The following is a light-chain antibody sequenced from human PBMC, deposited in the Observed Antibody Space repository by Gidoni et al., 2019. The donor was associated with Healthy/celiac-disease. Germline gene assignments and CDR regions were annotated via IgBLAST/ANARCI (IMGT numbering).Light chain of an antibody. Sequence: DIQMTQSPSSLSASVGDRVTITCQASQDISNYLNWYQQKPGKATKLLIYDASNLETGVPSRLSGSGSGTDFTFTISSLQPEDIATYYCQQYDNRPALTFGGGTKVEIK. CDR1: QDISNY. CDR3: QQYDNRPALT. V-gene: IGKV1-33*01. J-gene: IGKJ4*01. CDR2: DAS.